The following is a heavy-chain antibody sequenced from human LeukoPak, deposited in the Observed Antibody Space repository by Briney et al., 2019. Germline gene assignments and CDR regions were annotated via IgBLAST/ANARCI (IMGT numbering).Heavy chain of an antibody. V-gene: IGHV4-59*01. CDR1: GGSITGYY. CDR2: VYDSGGT. CDR3: ARVVVPARIYGWVDL. J-gene: IGHJ5*02. D-gene: IGHD2-15*01. Sequence: SGALSLTGTVPGGSITGYYGSWIRQSLGKGLGRIGYVYDSGGTSYNPSTKSRGTISSEASNDQFSLRLTSVTSAHTAVCCCARVVVPARIYGWVDLWGQGTLVTVSS.